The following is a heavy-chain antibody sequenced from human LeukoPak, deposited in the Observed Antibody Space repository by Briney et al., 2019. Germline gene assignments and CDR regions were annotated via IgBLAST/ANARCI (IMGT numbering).Heavy chain of an antibody. CDR1: GFTLSSYS. J-gene: IGHJ6*02. Sequence: GGSLRLSCAASGFTLSSYSMNWVRQAPGKGLEWVSYISSSSSTIYYADSVKGRFTISRDNAKNSLYLQMDSLRDEDTAVYYCARQQLDYYYYGMDVWGQGTTVTVSS. CDR3: ARQQLDYYYYGMDV. D-gene: IGHD6-13*01. CDR2: ISSSSSTI. V-gene: IGHV3-48*02.